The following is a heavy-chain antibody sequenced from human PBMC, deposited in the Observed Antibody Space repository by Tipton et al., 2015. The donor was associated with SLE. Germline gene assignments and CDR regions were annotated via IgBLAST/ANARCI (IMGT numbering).Heavy chain of an antibody. J-gene: IGHJ1*01. Sequence: GSLRLSCAASGFTFDDYTMHWVRQAPGKGLEWVSLISWDGDNTYYADSVKGRFTISRDNSKNSLYLQMNSLRTEDTALYYCARDHQHIAFGYFQHWGQGTLVNVSS. CDR2: ISWDGDNT. D-gene: IGHD3-16*01. V-gene: IGHV3-43*01. CDR3: ARDHQHIAFGYFQH. CDR1: GFTFDDYT.